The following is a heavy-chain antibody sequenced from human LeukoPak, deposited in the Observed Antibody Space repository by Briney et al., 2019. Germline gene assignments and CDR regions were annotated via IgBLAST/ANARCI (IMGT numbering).Heavy chain of an antibody. CDR2: ISAYNGNT. D-gene: IGHD2-2*01. Sequence: ASVKVSCKASGYTFTSYGISWVRQAPGQGLEWMGWISAYNGNTNYAQKLQGRVTMTTDTSTSTAYMELRSLRSDDTAVYYCARRIVVVPAANWFDPWGQGTLVTVSS. J-gene: IGHJ5*02. V-gene: IGHV1-18*01. CDR3: ARRIVVVPAANWFDP. CDR1: GYTFTSYG.